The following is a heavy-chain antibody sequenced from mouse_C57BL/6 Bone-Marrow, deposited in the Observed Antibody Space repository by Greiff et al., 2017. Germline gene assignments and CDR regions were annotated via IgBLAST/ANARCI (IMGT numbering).Heavy chain of an antibody. V-gene: IGHV2-6*01. D-gene: IGHD1-1*01. CDR3: ASITTEGFAY. CDR1: GFSLTSYG. CDR2: IWGVGST. J-gene: IGHJ3*01. Sequence: VNVVESGPGLVAPSQSLSITCTVSGFSLTSYGVDWVRQSPGKGLEWLGVIWGVGSTNYNSALKSRLSISKDNSKSQVFLKMNSLQTDDTAMYYCASITTEGFAYWGQGTLVTVSA.